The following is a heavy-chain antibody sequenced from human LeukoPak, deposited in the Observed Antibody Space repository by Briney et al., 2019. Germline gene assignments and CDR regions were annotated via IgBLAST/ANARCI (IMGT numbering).Heavy chain of an antibody. CDR2: IYNSGSI. CDR1: GGSISSSSYY. CDR3: AGRILQPGVITHDSKFDC. D-gene: IGHD1-1*01. Sequence: PSETLSLTCTVSGGSISSSSYYWSWIRQHPGKGLEWIGCIYNSGSIYKNPSLKSRLTISADMSKNQFSLKLSSVTAADTAVYYLAGRILQPGVITHDSKFDCWGQGTLVTVSS. V-gene: IGHV4-31*06. J-gene: IGHJ4*02.